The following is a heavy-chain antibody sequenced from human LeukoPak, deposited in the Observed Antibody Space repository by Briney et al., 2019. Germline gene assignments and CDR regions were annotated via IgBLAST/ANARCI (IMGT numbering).Heavy chain of an antibody. V-gene: IGHV3-21*01. CDR1: GFTFSSYA. CDR2: ITSSSSYT. CDR3: ARDPYNGAYSEGYYYYYMDV. D-gene: IGHD1-1*01. Sequence: GGSLRLSCAASGFTFSSYAMSWVRQAPGKGLEWISAITSSSSYTFYADSVKGRFTISRDNAQNSLYLQMNSLRVEDTAIYYCARDPYNGAYSEGYYYYYMDVWGKGTTVTVSS. J-gene: IGHJ6*03.